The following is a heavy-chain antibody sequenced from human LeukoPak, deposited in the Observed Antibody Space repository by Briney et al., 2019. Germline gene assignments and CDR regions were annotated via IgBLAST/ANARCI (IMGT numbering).Heavy chain of an antibody. Sequence: SETLSLTCAVYGGSFSGYYWSWIRQPPGKGLEWIGEINHSGSTNYNPSLKSRVTISVDTSKNQFSLKLSSVTAADTAVYYCATLAPSIVGAANWFDPWGQGTLVTVSS. V-gene: IGHV4-34*01. J-gene: IGHJ5*02. CDR1: GGSFSGYY. CDR2: INHSGST. CDR3: ATLAPSIVGAANWFDP. D-gene: IGHD1-26*01.